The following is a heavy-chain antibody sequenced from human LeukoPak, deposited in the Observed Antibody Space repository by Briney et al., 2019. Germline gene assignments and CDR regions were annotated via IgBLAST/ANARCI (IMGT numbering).Heavy chain of an antibody. V-gene: IGHV1-69*05. J-gene: IGHJ4*02. D-gene: IGHD3-22*01. CDR1: GGTFSSYA. Sequence: ASVKVSCKASGGTFSSYAISWVRQAPGQGLEWMGRIIPIFGTANYAQKFQGRVTITTDESTSTAYMELSSLRSEDTAVYYCARDPILWGGYYYGNYFDYRGQGTLVTVSS. CDR3: ARDPILWGGYYYGNYFDY. CDR2: IIPIFGTA.